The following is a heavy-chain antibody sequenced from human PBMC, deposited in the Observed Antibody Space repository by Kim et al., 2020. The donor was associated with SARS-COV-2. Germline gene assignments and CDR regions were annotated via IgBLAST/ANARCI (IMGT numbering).Heavy chain of an antibody. CDR1: GGSISSSSYY. CDR2: IYYSGST. D-gene: IGHD3-22*01. V-gene: IGHV4-39*07. Sequence: SETLSLTCTVSGGSISSSSYYWGWIRQPPGQGLEWIGSIYYSGSTYPNPSLKSRVTIYVDTSKNPFSLKLSSVTAADTAVYYCASDSDSSGYFYAKNAFDIWGPGETVTVSS. J-gene: IGHJ3*02. CDR3: ASDSDSSGYFYAKNAFDI.